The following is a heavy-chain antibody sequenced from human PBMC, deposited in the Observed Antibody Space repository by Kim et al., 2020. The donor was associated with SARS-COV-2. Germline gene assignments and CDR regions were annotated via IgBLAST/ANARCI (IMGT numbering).Heavy chain of an antibody. J-gene: IGHJ4*02. CDR2: ISAYNGNT. D-gene: IGHD3-10*01. Sequence: ASVKVSCKASGYTFTSYGISWVRQAPGQGLECMGWISAYNGNTNYAQKLQGRVTMTTDTSTSTAYMELRSLRSDDTAVYYCARDRWRNYGSGSYCGYWGQGTLVTVSS. CDR3: ARDRWRNYGSGSYCGY. CDR1: GYTFTSYG. V-gene: IGHV1-18*04.